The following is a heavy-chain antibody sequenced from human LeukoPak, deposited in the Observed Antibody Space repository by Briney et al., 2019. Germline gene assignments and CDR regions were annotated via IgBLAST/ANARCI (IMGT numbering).Heavy chain of an antibody. CDR3: ARDGGIAAAGDYGMDV. CDR1: GYTFTSYG. Sequence: ASVKVSCKASGYTFTSYGISWVRQAPGQGLEWMGGIIPIFGTANYAQKFQGRVTITADESTSTAYMELSSLRSEDTAVYYCARDGGIAAAGDYGMDVWGQGTTVTVSS. V-gene: IGHV1-69*13. J-gene: IGHJ6*02. D-gene: IGHD6-13*01. CDR2: IIPIFGTA.